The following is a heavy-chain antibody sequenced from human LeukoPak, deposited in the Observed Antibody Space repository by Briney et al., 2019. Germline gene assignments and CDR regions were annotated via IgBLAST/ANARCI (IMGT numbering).Heavy chain of an antibody. CDR1: GGSISSHY. D-gene: IGHD5-24*01. Sequence: PSETLSFTCTVSGGSISSHYWSWIRQPPGKGLEWIGYIYYSGSTNYNPSLKSRVTISVDTSKNQFSLKLSSVTAADTAVYYCARDGGYNPHYYYYYYMDVWGKGTTVTVSS. V-gene: IGHV4-59*11. CDR2: IYYSGST. CDR3: ARDGGYNPHYYYYYYMDV. J-gene: IGHJ6*03.